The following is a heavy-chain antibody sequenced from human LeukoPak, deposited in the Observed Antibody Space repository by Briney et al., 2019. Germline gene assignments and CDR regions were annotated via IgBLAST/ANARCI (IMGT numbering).Heavy chain of an antibody. CDR1: GAYFTNYY. CDR3: ARGGHYDILTGYGDY. Sequence: PSETLSLTCTVSGAYFTNYYWSFIRQPPGKGLEWIGFSSYNGNTNYNPSLKSRVTISVDTSKNQFSLKLSSVTAADTAVYYCARGGHYDILTGYGDYWGQGTLVTVSS. CDR2: SSYNGNT. V-gene: IGHV4-59*12. D-gene: IGHD3-9*01. J-gene: IGHJ4*02.